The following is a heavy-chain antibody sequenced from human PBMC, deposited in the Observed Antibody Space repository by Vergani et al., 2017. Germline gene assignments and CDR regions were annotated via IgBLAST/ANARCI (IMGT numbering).Heavy chain of an antibody. J-gene: IGHJ6*02. D-gene: IGHD2-2*01. CDR3: ARVSCSSTSCYEHGMDV. V-gene: IGHV1-46*01. CDR2: INPSGGST. CDR1: GYTFTSYY. Sequence: QVPLVQSGAEVKKPGASVKVSCKASGYTFTSYYMHWVRQAPGQGLEWMGIINPSGGSTSYAQKFQGRVTMTRDTSTSTVYMELSSLRSEDTAVYYCARVSCSSTSCYEHGMDVWGQGTTVTVSS.